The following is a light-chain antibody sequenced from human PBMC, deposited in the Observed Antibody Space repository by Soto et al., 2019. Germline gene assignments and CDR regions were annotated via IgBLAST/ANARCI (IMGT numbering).Light chain of an antibody. CDR1: RSNIGSNT. CDR3: ASWDDSLNGPV. CDR2: SNN. Sequence: QSVLTQPPSASGTPGQRVTISCSGTRSNIGSNTVHWYQQLPGTAPKLVIYSNNQRSSGVPDRFSASKSDTSASLAISGLQSEDEADYSCASWDDSLNGPVFGGGTQLTVL. V-gene: IGLV1-44*01. J-gene: IGLJ2*01.